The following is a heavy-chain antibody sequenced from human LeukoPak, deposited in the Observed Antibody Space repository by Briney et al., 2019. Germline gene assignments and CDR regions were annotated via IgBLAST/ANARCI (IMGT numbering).Heavy chain of an antibody. Sequence: SETLSLTCTVSGGSISSYYWSWIRQPPGKGLEWIGYIYYSGSTNYNPSLKSRVTISVDTSKNQFSLKLSSVTAADTAVYYCARGQYQLSEWFDPWGQGTLVTVSS. CDR3: ARGQYQLSEWFDP. D-gene: IGHD2-2*01. V-gene: IGHV4-59*01. CDR1: GGSISSYY. CDR2: IYYSGST. J-gene: IGHJ5*02.